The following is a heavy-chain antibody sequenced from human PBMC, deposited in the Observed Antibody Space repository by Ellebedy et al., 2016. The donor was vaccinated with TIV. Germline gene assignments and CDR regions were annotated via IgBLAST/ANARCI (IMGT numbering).Heavy chain of an antibody. D-gene: IGHD6-13*01. CDR2: IWYDGSNK. CDR3: ARARFYSSSWYWNFYY. Sequence: PGGSLRLSCAASGLTFSSYGMHWVRQAPGKGLEWVAVIWYDGSNKYYADSVKGRFTISRDNSKNTLYLQMNSLRAEDTAVYYCARARFYSSSWYWNFYYWGQGTLVTVSS. J-gene: IGHJ4*02. V-gene: IGHV3-33*01. CDR1: GLTFSSYG.